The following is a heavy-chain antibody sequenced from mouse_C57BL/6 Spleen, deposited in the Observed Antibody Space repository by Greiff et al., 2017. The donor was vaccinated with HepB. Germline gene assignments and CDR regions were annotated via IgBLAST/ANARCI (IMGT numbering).Heavy chain of an antibody. CDR3: ASPTYGSSFYWYFDV. CDR1: GYTFTDYY. D-gene: IGHD1-1*01. V-gene: IGHV1-76*01. Sequence: VQLQQSGAELVRPGASVKLSCKASGYTFTDYYINWVKQRPGQGLEWIARIYPGSGNTYYNEKFKGKATLTAEKSSSTAYMQLSSLTSEDSAVYFCASPTYGSSFYWYFDVWGTGTTVTVSS. CDR2: IYPGSGNT. J-gene: IGHJ1*03.